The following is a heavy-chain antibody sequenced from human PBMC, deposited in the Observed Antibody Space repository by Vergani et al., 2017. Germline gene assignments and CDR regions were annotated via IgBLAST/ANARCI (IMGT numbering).Heavy chain of an antibody. V-gene: IGHV4-59*01. CDR1: GGSISSYY. CDR3: ARDSGTFDY. J-gene: IGHJ4*02. Sequence: QVQLQESGPGLVKPSETLSLTCTVSGGSISSYYWSWIRQPPGKGLEWIGYIYYSGSTNHNPSLKSRVTISVDTSKNQFSLKLSSVTAADTAVYYCARDSGTFDYWGQGTLVTVSS. CDR2: IYYSGST. D-gene: IGHD1-26*01.